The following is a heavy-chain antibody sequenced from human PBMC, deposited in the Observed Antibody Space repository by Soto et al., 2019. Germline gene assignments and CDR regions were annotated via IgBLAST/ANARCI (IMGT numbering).Heavy chain of an antibody. Sequence: QVQLVQSGAEVKKPGASVKVSCKASGYTFTSYGISWVRQAPGQGREWMGWISAYNGNTNYAQKLQGRVTMTTDTSTSTAYMELRSLRSDDTAVYYCARVQERITMIVVVMPYYFDYWGQGTLVTVSS. CDR1: GYTFTSYG. J-gene: IGHJ4*02. CDR3: ARVQERITMIVVVMPYYFDY. V-gene: IGHV1-18*01. CDR2: ISAYNGNT. D-gene: IGHD3-22*01.